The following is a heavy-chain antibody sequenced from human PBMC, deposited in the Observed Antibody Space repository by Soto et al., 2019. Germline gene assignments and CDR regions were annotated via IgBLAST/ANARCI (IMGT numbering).Heavy chain of an antibody. CDR1: GFTFSSYG. J-gene: IGHJ4*02. D-gene: IGHD2-21*01. CDR3: AKDGVWAGQFPYYPDS. V-gene: IGHV3-23*01. Sequence: EVQVLESGGGLVQPGGSLRLSCAASGFTFSSYGMSWVRQAPGKGLEWVSGIGISAESTHYADSVKGRFTISRDNSKNTVYLQMSGLRAADTALYYCAKDGVWAGQFPYYPDSWGQGTMVTVSS. CDR2: IGISAEST.